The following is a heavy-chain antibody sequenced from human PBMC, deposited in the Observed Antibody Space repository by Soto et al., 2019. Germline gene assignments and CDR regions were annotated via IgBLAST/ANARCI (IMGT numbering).Heavy chain of an antibody. V-gene: IGHV3-7*01. Sequence: QTGGSLRLSCAASGFTFSSYWMSWVRQAPGKGLEWVANIKQDGSEKYYVDSVKGRFTISRDNAKNSLYLQMNSLRAEDTAVYYCAKDRASRFLEWSPPYYYYDGMDVWGQGTTVTVSS. CDR2: IKQDGSEK. J-gene: IGHJ6*02. CDR1: GFTFSSYW. CDR3: AKDRASRFLEWSPPYYYYDGMDV. D-gene: IGHD3-3*01.